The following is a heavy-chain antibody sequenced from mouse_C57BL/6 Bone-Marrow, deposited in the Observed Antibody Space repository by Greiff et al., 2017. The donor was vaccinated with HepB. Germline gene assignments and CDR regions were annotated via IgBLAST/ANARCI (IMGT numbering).Heavy chain of an antibody. CDR1: GFSFNTYA. Sequence: EVQLVESGGGLVQPKGSLKLSCAASGFSFNTYAMNWVRQAPGKGLEWVARIRSKSNNYATYYADSVKDRFTISRDDSESMLYLQMNNLKTEDTAMYYCVRHGLRQGPYAMDYWGQGTSVTVSS. CDR3: VRHGLRQGPYAMDY. J-gene: IGHJ4*01. V-gene: IGHV10-1*01. CDR2: IRSKSNNYAT. D-gene: IGHD2-4*01.